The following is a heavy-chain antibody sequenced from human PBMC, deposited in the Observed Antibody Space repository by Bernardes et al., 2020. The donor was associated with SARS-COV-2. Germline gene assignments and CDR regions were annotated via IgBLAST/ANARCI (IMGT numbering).Heavy chain of an antibody. CDR2: VYYGGTT. V-gene: IGHV4-39*01. J-gene: IGHJ4*02. Sequence: SESLSLTCTVSGGSISSTNFYWGWLLQPPGKGLEWVGSVYYGGTTYYNPSLKSRVTISVDTSNNHFSVQVDSVTAADTAIYYCARHRTGYSGGWYGAGVAVFDSWGQGTLVAVSS. D-gene: IGHD6-19*01. CDR3: ARHRTGYSGGWYGAGVAVFDS. CDR1: GGSISSTNFY.